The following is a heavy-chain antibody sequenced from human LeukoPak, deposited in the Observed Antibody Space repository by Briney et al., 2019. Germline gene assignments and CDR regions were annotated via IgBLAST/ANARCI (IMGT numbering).Heavy chain of an antibody. Sequence: ASVKVSCKASGYTFTSYYMHWVRQAPGQGLEWMGIINPSGGSASYAQKFQGRVTMTRDTSTSTVYMELSSLRSEDTAVYYCAGWSVDTAMVGDWFDPWGQGTLVTVSS. CDR2: INPSGGSA. CDR3: AGWSVDTAMVGDWFDP. CDR1: GYTFTSYY. D-gene: IGHD5-18*01. V-gene: IGHV1-46*01. J-gene: IGHJ5*02.